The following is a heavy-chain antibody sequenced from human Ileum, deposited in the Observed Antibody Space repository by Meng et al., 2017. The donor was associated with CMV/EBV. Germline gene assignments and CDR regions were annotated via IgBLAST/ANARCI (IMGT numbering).Heavy chain of an antibody. D-gene: IGHD6-13*01. J-gene: IGHJ4*02. CDR2: TYYRSKWHY. Sequence: VSTDSAAWNWIRQSPSRGLEWLGRTYYRSKWHYDYALSVKSRITINPDTSKNQFSLQLNSVTPEDTAVYYCAREGHRITAVGTIFDYWDQGRLVTVSS. V-gene: IGHV6-1*01. CDR1: VSTDSAA. CDR3: AREGHRITAVGTIFDY.